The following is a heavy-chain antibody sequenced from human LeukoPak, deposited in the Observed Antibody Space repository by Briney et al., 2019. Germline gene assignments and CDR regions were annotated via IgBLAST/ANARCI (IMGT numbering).Heavy chain of an antibody. J-gene: IGHJ4*02. Sequence: QPGGSLRLSCAASGFTFSSYAMTWVRQAPRKGLEWVSGISGGGGSTYYADSVKGRFTVSRDNSKNTLYLQLNSLRAEDTAVYYCAKSASGWPYYFDYWGQGTLVTVSS. V-gene: IGHV3-23*01. CDR1: GFTFSSYA. CDR2: ISGGGGST. D-gene: IGHD6-19*01. CDR3: AKSASGWPYYFDY.